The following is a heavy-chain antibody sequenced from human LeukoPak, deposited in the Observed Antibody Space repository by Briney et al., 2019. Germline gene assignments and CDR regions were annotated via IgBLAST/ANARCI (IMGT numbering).Heavy chain of an antibody. CDR3: AKGLSPYCSSTSCPDAFDI. J-gene: IGHJ3*02. V-gene: IGHV3-30*02. CDR1: GLTFSSYG. CDR2: IRYDGSNK. Sequence: GGSRRPSGAASGLTFSSYGMHWVRQAPGKGLEGGPFIRYDGSNKYYADSVKGRFTISRDNSKNTLYLQMNSLRAEDTAVYYCAKGLSPYCSSTSCPDAFDIWGQGTMVTVSS. D-gene: IGHD2-2*01.